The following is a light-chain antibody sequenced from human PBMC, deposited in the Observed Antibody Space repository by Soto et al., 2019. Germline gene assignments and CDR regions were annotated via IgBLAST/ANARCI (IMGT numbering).Light chain of an antibody. CDR3: QQYANSPIT. CDR1: QPVSSNF. CDR2: GVS. J-gene: IGKJ5*01. V-gene: IGKV3-20*01. Sequence: ELVLTQSPGTLSLSPGESATLSCGASQPVSSNFLAWYQQKPGQAPRLLIYGVSSRASGIPDRFFGSGSGTDFTLTINRLEPEDFAVYCCQQYANSPITFGQGTRLEI.